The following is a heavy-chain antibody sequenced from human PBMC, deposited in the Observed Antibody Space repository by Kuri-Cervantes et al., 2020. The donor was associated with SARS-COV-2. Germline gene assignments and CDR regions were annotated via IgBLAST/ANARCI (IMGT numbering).Heavy chain of an antibody. Sequence: GSLKISCAASGFTFSSYSMNWVRQAPGKGLEWVSSISSSSSYIYYADSVKGRFTMSRDNAKDSLYLQMNSLRADDTAVYYCARVYYYGMDVWGQGTTVTVSS. CDR1: GFTFSSYS. J-gene: IGHJ6*02. CDR2: ISSSSSYI. CDR3: ARVYYYGMDV. V-gene: IGHV3-21*06.